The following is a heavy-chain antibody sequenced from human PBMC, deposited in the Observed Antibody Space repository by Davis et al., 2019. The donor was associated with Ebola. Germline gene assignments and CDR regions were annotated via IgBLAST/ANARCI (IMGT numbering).Heavy chain of an antibody. V-gene: IGHV1-69*06. Sequence: AASVKVSCKASGGTFSSYSISWMRQAPGQGLEWLGGVNPISGTSNYAQKFQGRVMITADKSTDTAYMELSSLRSDDTARYYCARDVRGITGPSEYWGQGTLVTVSS. CDR3: ARDVRGITGPSEY. D-gene: IGHD1-1*01. CDR2: VNPISGTS. CDR1: GGTFSSYS. J-gene: IGHJ4*02.